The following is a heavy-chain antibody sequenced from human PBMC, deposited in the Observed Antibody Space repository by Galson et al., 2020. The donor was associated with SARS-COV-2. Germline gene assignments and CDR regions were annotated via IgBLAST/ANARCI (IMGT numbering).Heavy chain of an antibody. Sequence: IGEINHRGSTNYNPSLKSRVTISVDTSKNQFSLKLCSVTAAETAVYSCARGAVAGIPLQYYYYYGMDVWGQGTTVTVSS. CDR2: INHRGST. V-gene: IGHV4-34*01. D-gene: IGHD6-19*01. J-gene: IGHJ6*02. CDR3: ARGAVAGIPLQYYYYYGMDV.